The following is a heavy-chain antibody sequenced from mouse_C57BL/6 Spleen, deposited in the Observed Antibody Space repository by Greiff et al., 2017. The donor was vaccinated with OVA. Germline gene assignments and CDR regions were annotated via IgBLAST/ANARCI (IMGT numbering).Heavy chain of an antibody. J-gene: IGHJ2*01. CDR3: ARSLYSNYGYFDY. CDR1: GFTFTDYY. D-gene: IGHD2-5*01. CDR2: IRNKANGYTT. Sequence: DVMLVESGGGLVQPGGSLSLSCAASGFTFTDYYMSWVRQPPGKALEWLGFIRNKANGYTTEYSASVKGRFTISRDNSQSILYLQMNALRAEDSATYYCARSLYSNYGYFDYWGQGTTLTVSS. V-gene: IGHV7-3*01.